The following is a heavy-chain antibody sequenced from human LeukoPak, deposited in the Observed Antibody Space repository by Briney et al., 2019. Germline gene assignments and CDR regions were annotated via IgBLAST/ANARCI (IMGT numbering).Heavy chain of an antibody. CDR2: ISYDGSNK. V-gene: IGHV3-30*18. Sequence: PGRSLRLSCAAAGLTFSSYGMNWVRQAPGKWLDLVAVISYDGSNKYYADSVKGRFTISRDNSKNTLYLQMNSLRAEDTAVYYCAKDRGYSSGWPTYYFDYWGQGTLVTVSS. CDR1: GLTFSSYG. J-gene: IGHJ4*02. D-gene: IGHD6-19*01. CDR3: AKDRGYSSGWPTYYFDY.